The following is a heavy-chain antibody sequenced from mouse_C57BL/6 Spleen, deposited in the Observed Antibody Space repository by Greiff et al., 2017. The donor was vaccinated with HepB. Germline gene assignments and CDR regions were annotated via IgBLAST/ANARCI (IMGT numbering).Heavy chain of an antibody. D-gene: IGHD2-4*01. V-gene: IGHV1-18*01. CDR2: INPNNGGT. CDR1: GYTFTDYN. CDR3: ARRESDYPYYFDY. Sequence: VQLQQSGPELVKPGASVKIPCKASGYTFTDYNMDWVKQSHGKSLEWIGDINPNNGGTIYNQKFKGKATLTVDKSSSTAYMELRSLTSEDTAVYYCARRESDYPYYFDYWGQGTTLTVSS. J-gene: IGHJ2*01.